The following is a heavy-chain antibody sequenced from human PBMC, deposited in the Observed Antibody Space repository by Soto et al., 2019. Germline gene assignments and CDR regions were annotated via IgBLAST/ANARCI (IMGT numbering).Heavy chain of an antibody. Sequence: GGSLRLSCAASGFTFSSYSMNWVRQAPGKGLEWVSSISSSSSYLYYADSVKGRFTISRDNAKNSLYLQMNSLRAEDTAVYYCARDGDCSSTSCYYFDYWGQGTLVTVSS. V-gene: IGHV3-21*01. CDR1: GFTFSSYS. CDR3: ARDGDCSSTSCYYFDY. J-gene: IGHJ4*02. CDR2: ISSSSSYL. D-gene: IGHD2-2*01.